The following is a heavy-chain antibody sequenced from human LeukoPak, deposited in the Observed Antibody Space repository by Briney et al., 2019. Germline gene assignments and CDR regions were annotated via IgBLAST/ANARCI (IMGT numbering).Heavy chain of an antibody. Sequence: GASVKVSCKASGGTSSSYAISWVRQAPGQGLEWMGGIIPIFGTANYAQKFQGRVTITTDESTSTAYMELSSLRSEDTAVYYCAKVVRGVKSVFDYWGQGTLVTVSS. J-gene: IGHJ4*02. CDR3: AKVVRGVKSVFDY. CDR2: IIPIFGTA. V-gene: IGHV1-69*05. CDR1: GGTSSSYA. D-gene: IGHD3-10*01.